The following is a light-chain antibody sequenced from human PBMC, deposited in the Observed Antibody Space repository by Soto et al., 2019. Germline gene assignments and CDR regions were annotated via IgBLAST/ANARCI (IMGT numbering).Light chain of an antibody. CDR3: QQYGSSPWT. Sequence: EMVLTQSPGTLSLSPGERATLSCRASQSVSSSYLAWYQQKPGQAPRLLIYVASSSATGIPDRFSGSGSGTDFTLTIRRLEPEDFAVYYCQQYGSSPWTFGQGTKVEIK. CDR2: VAS. CDR1: QSVSSSY. V-gene: IGKV3-20*01. J-gene: IGKJ1*01.